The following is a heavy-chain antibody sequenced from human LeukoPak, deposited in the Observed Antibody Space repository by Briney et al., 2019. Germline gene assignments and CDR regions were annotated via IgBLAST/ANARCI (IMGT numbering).Heavy chain of an antibody. CDR2: IYPGDSDT. Sequence: GESLKISCKGSGYSFTSYWIGWVRQMPGKGLEWMGIIYPGDSDTRYSPSFQGQVTISADKSISTAYLQWSSLKASDTAMYYCARAGAVVVVAATRMDAFGIWGQGTMVTVS. D-gene: IGHD2-15*01. J-gene: IGHJ3*02. CDR3: ARAGAVVVVAATRMDAFGI. V-gene: IGHV5-51*01. CDR1: GYSFTSYW.